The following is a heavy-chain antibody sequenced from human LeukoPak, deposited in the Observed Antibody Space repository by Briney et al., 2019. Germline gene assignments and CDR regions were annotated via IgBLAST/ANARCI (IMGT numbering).Heavy chain of an antibody. CDR2: IYSGGST. V-gene: IGHV3-66*01. J-gene: IGHJ4*02. D-gene: IGHD3-22*01. Sequence: GGSLRLSCAASGFTVSSNYMSWVRQAPGEGLEWVSVIYSGGSTYYADSVKGRFTISRDNSKNTLYLQMNSLRAEDTAVYYCATDRDYYDSSGYYLVDYWGQGTLVTVSS. CDR1: GFTVSSNY. CDR3: ATDRDYYDSSGYYLVDY.